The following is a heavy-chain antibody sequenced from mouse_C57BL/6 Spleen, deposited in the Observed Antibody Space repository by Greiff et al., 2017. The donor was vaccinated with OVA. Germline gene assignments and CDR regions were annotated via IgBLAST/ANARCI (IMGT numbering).Heavy chain of an antibody. J-gene: IGHJ2*01. CDR2: INPNNGGT. CDR1: GYTFTDYY. CDR3: ARERITTVVASFDY. Sequence: EVQLQQSGPELVKPGASVKISCKASGYTFTDYYMNWVKQSHGKSLEWIGDINPNNGGTSYNQKFKGKATLTVAKSSSTAYMELRSLTSEDSAVYYCARERITTVVASFDYWGQGTTLTVSS. D-gene: IGHD1-1*01. V-gene: IGHV1-26*01.